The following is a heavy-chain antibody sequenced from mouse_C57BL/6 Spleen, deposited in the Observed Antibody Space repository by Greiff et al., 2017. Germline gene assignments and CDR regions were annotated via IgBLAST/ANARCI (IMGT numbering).Heavy chain of an antibody. CDR3: TRRDSNFSAWFAY. CDR1: GYTFTDYE. J-gene: IGHJ3*01. Sequence: VQLQQSGAELVRPGASVTLSCKASGYTFTDYEMHWVKQTPVHGLEWIGAIDPETGGTAYNQKFKGKAILTADKSSSTAYMERRCLTSEDSAVYYCTRRDSNFSAWFAYWGQGTLVTVSA. V-gene: IGHV1-15*01. CDR2: IDPETGGT. D-gene: IGHD2-5*01.